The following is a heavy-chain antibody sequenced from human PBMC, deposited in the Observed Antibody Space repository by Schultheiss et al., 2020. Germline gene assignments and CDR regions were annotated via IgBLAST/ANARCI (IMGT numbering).Heavy chain of an antibody. V-gene: IGHV4-59*12. CDR1: GGSISSYY. D-gene: IGHD1-26*01. CDR3: ARGRELRPWHP. J-gene: IGHJ5*02. Sequence: SETLSLTCTVSGGSISSYYWSWIRQPPGKGLEWIGYIYYSGSTNYNPSLKSRVTMSVDTSKKQFSLKLNSVTAADTAVYYCARGRELRPWHPWGQGTLVTVSS. CDR2: IYYSGST.